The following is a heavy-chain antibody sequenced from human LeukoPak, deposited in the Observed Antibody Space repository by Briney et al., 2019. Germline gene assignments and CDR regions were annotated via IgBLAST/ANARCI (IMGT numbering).Heavy chain of an antibody. CDR1: GGSISSGDYY. CDR3: ARGSIFRYYYGSGSYYRKQIYFDY. V-gene: IGHV4-39*07. J-gene: IGHJ4*02. Sequence: SETLSLTCTVSGGSISSGDYYWSWIRQPPGKGLEWIGEINHSGSTNYNPSLKSRVTISVDTSKNQFSLKLSSVTAADTAVYYCARGSIFRYYYGSGSYYRKQIYFDYWGQGTLVTVSS. D-gene: IGHD3-10*01. CDR2: INHSGST.